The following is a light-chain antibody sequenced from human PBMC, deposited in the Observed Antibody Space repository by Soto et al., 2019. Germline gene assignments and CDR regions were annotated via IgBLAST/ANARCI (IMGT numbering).Light chain of an antibody. CDR3: QHYNSYSEA. Sequence: DIQMTQSASTRSVSLGGRVTITCRASQTISSWLAWYQQKPGKAPKLLIYKASTLKSGVPSRFSGSGYGTDFNLTISSLQTEDFATYYCQHYNSYSEAFGQGTKVDIK. CDR2: KAS. V-gene: IGKV1-5*03. CDR1: QTISSW. J-gene: IGKJ1*01.